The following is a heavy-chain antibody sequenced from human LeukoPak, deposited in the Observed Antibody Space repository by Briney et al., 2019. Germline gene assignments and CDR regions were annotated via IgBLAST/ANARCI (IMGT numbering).Heavy chain of an antibody. CDR2: IYHTGIT. CDR3: ARGLPFDN. J-gene: IGHJ4*02. Sequence: SETLSLTCSVTGNSISSGYHWAWIRPPPGKGLEWIGYIYHTGITYYNPSLKSRVTISVDTSKNQFSLSLSSVTAADTAVYYCARGLPFDNWGQGTLVTVSS. CDR1: GNSISSGYH. V-gene: IGHV4-38-2*02.